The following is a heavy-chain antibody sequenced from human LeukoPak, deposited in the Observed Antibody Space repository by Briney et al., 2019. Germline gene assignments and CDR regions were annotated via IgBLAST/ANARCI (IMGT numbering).Heavy chain of an antibody. J-gene: IGHJ6*02. CDR3: ARRSGGSCLDV. D-gene: IGHD2-15*01. V-gene: IGHV3-30-3*01. CDR1: GFTFSSYA. CDR2: ISFDGNTE. Sequence: GGSLRLSCAASGFTFSSYAMHWVRQLPGKGLEWVAVISFDGNTEYDADSVKGRFTISRDNSKSTLYLQMNSLRAEDTAVYYCARRSGGSCLDVWGQGTTVTISS.